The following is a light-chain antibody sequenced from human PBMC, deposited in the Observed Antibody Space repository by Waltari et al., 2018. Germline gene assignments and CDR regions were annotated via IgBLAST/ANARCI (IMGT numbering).Light chain of an antibody. Sequence: EIVLTQSPGPLSLSPGVRATLPCRASQSVSIRYLAWYQQKPGQPPRLLIYGASSRATGIPDRFSGSGSGTDFTLTISRLEPEDFAVYYCQQFGTSIYTFGQGTRLEIK. CDR2: GAS. CDR3: QQFGTSIYT. V-gene: IGKV3-20*01. CDR1: QSVSIRY. J-gene: IGKJ2*01.